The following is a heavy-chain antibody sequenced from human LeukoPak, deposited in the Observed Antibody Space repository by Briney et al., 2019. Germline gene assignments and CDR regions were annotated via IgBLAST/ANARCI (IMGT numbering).Heavy chain of an antibody. CDR1: LGSISSSSYY. V-gene: IGHV4-39*07. CDR2: IYYMGRT. CDR3: ARTYGSSGLGYFDL. Sequence: PSETLSLTCTVSLGSISSSSYYWGWTRQPPGKWLECLGIIYYMGRTHHNPSLKSRVTMSLATSKNLFSLRLSAVTAADTAVYYCARTYGSSGLGYFDLWAVAPWSLSRQ. J-gene: IGHJ2*01. D-gene: IGHD6-13*01.